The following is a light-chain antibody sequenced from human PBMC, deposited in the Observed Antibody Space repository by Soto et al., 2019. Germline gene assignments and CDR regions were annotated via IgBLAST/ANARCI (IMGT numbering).Light chain of an antibody. CDR2: KAS. CDR3: QQYDSYSWT. Sequence: DIQMTQSPSTLSASVGDRVTITCRASQIINSWLAWFQQKPGKAPKLLIYKASSLESGVPSRFSGSGSGTEFTLTISSLQPDDFATYYCQQYDSYSWTFGQGTKVEIK. CDR1: QIINSW. J-gene: IGKJ1*01. V-gene: IGKV1-5*03.